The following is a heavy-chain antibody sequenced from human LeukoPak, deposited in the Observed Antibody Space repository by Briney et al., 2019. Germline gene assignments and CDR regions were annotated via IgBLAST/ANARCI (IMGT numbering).Heavy chain of an antibody. J-gene: IGHJ3*02. D-gene: IGHD3-9*01. CDR3: ARVIVTGYYDAFDI. V-gene: IGHV3-53*01. Sequence: GGSLRLSCAASGFTVSSNHMSWVRQAPGKGLEWVSVIYSGGSTYYADSVKGRFTISRDNSKNTLYLQMNSLRAEDTAVYYCARVIVTGYYDAFDICGQGTMVTVSS. CDR2: IYSGGST. CDR1: GFTVSSNH.